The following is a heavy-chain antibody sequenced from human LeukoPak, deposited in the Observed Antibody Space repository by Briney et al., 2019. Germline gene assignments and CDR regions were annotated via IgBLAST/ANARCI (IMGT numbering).Heavy chain of an antibody. Sequence: SETLSLTCTVSGGSISSYYWSWIRQPPGKALEWIGYIHDRVGTNYNPSLKSRVTVSIDTSKNQFSLKLSSVAAADTAVYYCARVGSYCMDVWGKGSTVTVS. CDR1: GGSISSYY. CDR3: ARVGSYCMDV. CDR2: IHDRVGT. V-gene: IGHV4-59*01. J-gene: IGHJ6*03. D-gene: IGHD1-26*01.